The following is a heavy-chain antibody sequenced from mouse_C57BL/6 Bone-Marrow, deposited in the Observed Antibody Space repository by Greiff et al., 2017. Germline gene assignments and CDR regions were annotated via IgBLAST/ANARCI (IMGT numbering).Heavy chain of an antibody. CDR1: GYTFTSYT. D-gene: IGHD1-1*01. Sequence: QVQLQQSGAELARPGASVKMSCKASGYTFTSYTMHWVKQRPGQGLEWIGYINPSSGYTKYNQKFKDKATLTADKSSSTAYMRLSSLTSEDSAVYYCAYYYGSSPDCWGQGTTLTVSS. CDR3: AYYYGSSPDC. V-gene: IGHV1-4*01. J-gene: IGHJ2*01. CDR2: INPSSGYT.